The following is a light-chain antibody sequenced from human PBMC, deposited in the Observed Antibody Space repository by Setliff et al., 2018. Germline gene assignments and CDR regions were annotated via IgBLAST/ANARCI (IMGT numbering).Light chain of an antibody. Sequence: QSALAQPRSVSGSPGQSVTISCTGTSSDVGGYNYVSWYQQHPGKAPKLMIYDVSKRPSGVPDRFSGSKSGNTASLTISGLQAEDEADYYRCSYAGSYLYVVFGGGTKVTVL. J-gene: IGLJ2*01. CDR1: SSDVGGYNY. V-gene: IGLV2-11*01. CDR3: CSYAGSYLYVV. CDR2: DVS.